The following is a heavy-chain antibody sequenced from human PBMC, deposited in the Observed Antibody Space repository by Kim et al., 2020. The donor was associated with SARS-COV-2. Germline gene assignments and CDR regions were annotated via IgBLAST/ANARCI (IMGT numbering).Heavy chain of an antibody. CDR1: GFTFSHAW. Sequence: GGSLRLSCAASGFTFSHAWMNWVRQAPGKGLEWVGRIKSKTDGGTPDYAAPVKGRINISRDDSKSMLYLEMNSLKTEDTAVYYCTTDRKDFWSGYYVGTLAYWGQGALVPVSA. D-gene: IGHD3-3*01. CDR2: IKSKTDGGTP. V-gene: IGHV3-15*01. CDR3: TTDRKDFWSGYYVGTLAY. J-gene: IGHJ4*02.